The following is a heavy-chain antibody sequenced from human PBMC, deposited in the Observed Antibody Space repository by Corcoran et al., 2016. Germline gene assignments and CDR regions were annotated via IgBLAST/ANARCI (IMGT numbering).Heavy chain of an antibody. CDR1: GFSLSTSGMR. J-gene: IGHJ3*02. Sequence: QVTLKESGPALVKPTQTLTLTCTFSGFSLSTSGMRVSWIRQPPGKALEWLARIDWDDDKFYSTSLKTRLTISKDTSKNQVVLTMTNMDPVETATYYSARMSSYDAFDIWGQGTMVTVSS. V-gene: IGHV2-70*04. CDR2: IDWDDDK. CDR3: ARMSSYDAFDI.